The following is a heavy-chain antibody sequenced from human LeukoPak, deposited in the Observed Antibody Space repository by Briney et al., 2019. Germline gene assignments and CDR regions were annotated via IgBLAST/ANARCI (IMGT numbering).Heavy chain of an antibody. CDR2: ISGSGVTT. J-gene: IGHJ4*02. D-gene: IGHD6-13*01. V-gene: IGHV3-23*01. CDR1: GFTFSSYA. Sequence: PGGSLRLSCVASGFTFSSYAMSWVRQAPGKGLEWVSAISGSGVTTHYADSVKGRFTISRDNAKNSLYLQMNSLRAEDTAVYYCASGIWSLSSSWYTRPEHQFDYWGQGTLVTVSS. CDR3: ASGIWSLSSSWYTRPEHQFDY.